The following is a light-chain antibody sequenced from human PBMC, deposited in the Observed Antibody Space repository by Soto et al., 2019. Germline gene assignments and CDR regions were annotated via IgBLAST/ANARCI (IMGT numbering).Light chain of an antibody. CDR1: QSVSIN. J-gene: IGKJ1*01. CDR2: GAS. V-gene: IGKV3-15*01. Sequence: EILMTQSPSTLSVSPGERATLSCRASQSVSINLAWYQQKPGQAPRLLIYGASTRSTVVPARCSRSGSWTKVTPTTSSRQQEDSADNYCQQHSSWHSWTFGQGTKVDIK. CDR3: QQHSSWHSWT.